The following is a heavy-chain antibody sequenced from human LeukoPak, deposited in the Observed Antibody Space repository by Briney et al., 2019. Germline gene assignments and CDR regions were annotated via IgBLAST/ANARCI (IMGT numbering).Heavy chain of an antibody. CDR3: ASHYGP. Sequence: SETLSLTCTVSGGSIRSSYYYWGWIRQPPGKGLEWIGSIYDSGGTYYNPSLKSRVTISVDTSKNQFSLKLNSVTAADTAVYYCASHYGPWGQGTLVTVSS. V-gene: IGHV4-39*01. D-gene: IGHD3-10*01. J-gene: IGHJ5*02. CDR1: GGSIRSSYYY. CDR2: IYDSGGT.